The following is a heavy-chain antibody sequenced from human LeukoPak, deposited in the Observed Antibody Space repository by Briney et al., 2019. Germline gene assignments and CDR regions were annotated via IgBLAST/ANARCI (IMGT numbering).Heavy chain of an antibody. CDR1: GFTFRDYG. J-gene: IGHJ6*03. Sequence: GGSLRLSCAASGFTFRDYGMHWVRQAPGKGLEWVAFIRYDGTEKYYADSVKGRFTFSRDNSKNTLYLQMNSLRPEDTAVYYCAKGLNYHLDVWGKGTTVTI. V-gene: IGHV3-30*02. CDR3: AKGLNYHLDV. CDR2: IRYDGTEK.